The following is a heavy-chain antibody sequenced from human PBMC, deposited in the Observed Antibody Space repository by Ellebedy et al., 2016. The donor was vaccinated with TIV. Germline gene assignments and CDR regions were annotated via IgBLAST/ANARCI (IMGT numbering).Heavy chain of an antibody. Sequence: SETLSLTXTVSGGSISSGGYYWSWIRQHPGKGLEWIGYIYYSGSTYYNPSLKSRVTISVDTSKNQFSLKLSSVTAADTAVYYCANTKPDERAIVPAAIGYWGQGTLVTVSS. J-gene: IGHJ4*02. D-gene: IGHD2-2*01. V-gene: IGHV4-31*03. CDR2: IYYSGST. CDR3: ANTKPDERAIVPAAIGY. CDR1: GGSISSGGYY.